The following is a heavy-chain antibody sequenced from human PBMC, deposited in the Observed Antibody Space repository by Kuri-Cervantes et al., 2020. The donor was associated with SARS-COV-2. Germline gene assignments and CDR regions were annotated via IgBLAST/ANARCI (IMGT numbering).Heavy chain of an antibody. CDR1: GYSFTSYW. CDR2: IDPSDSYT. CDR3: ARRPDGSGYNYYYYYGMDV. J-gene: IGHJ6*02. V-gene: IGHV5-10-1*01. Sequence: GGSLRLSCKGSGYSFTSYWISWVRQMPGKGLEWMGRIDPSDSYTNYSPSFQGHVTISADKSISTAYLQWSSLKASDTAMYYCARRPDGSGYNYYYYYGMDVWGQGTTVTVSS. D-gene: IGHD3-22*01.